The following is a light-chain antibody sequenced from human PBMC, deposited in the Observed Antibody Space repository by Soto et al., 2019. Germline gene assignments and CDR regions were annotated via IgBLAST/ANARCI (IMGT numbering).Light chain of an antibody. CDR1: SSNIGAGYD. Sequence: VLTQPPSVSGAPGQRVTISCTGSSSNIGAGYDVHWYQQLPGTAPKLLIYGNSNRPSGVPDRFSGSKSGTSASLAITGLQAEDEADYYCQSYDSSLSGGVFGGGTKVTVL. V-gene: IGLV1-40*01. CDR2: GNS. J-gene: IGLJ3*02. CDR3: QSYDSSLSGGV.